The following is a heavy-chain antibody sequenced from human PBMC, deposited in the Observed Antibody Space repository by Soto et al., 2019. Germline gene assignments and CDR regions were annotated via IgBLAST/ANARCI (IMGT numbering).Heavy chain of an antibody. V-gene: IGHV4-34*01. CDR3: AREGGSSWSNFDY. Sequence: PSETLSLTCAVYGGSFSGYYWSWIRQPPGKGLEWIGEINHSGSTNYNPSLKSRVTISVDTSKNQFSLKLSFVTAADTAVYYCAREGGSSWSNFDYWGQGTLVTVSS. CDR2: INHSGST. J-gene: IGHJ4*02. CDR1: GGSFSGYY. D-gene: IGHD6-13*01.